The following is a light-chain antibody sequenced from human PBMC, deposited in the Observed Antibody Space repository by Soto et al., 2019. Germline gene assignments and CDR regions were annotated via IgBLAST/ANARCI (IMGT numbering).Light chain of an antibody. CDR1: QSISSW. CDR2: TAS. V-gene: IGKV1-5*03. J-gene: IGKJ4*01. CDR3: QQYNSYSGLT. Sequence: DIQMTQSPSTLSASVGDRVTITCRASQSISSWLAWYQQKPGKAPKPLIYTASSLESGVPSRFRGSGSGTEFTLTISSLQPDDFATYYCQQYNSYSGLTFGGGTKVEIK.